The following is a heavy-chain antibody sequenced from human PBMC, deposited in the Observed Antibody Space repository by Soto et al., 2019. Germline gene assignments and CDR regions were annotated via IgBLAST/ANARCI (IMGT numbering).Heavy chain of an antibody. Sequence: QVQLVESGGGVVQPGRSLRLSCAASGFTFSNYGMHWVRQAPGKGLEWVATIPYDGSNEDYADSLKGRFTISRDNSKKALYLQMNSLRVEDTAGYYCAKDRSMVLTYYFDYWGQGTLVTVSS. V-gene: IGHV3-30*18. CDR3: AKDRSMVLTYYFDY. CDR1: GFTFSNYG. CDR2: IPYDGSNE. D-gene: IGHD3-10*01. J-gene: IGHJ4*02.